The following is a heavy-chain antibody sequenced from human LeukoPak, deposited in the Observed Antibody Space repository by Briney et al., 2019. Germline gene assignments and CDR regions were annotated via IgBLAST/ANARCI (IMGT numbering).Heavy chain of an antibody. CDR1: GGSISSGGYY. CDR3: ASGDGYSYGF. CDR2: IYYSGTT. J-gene: IGHJ4*02. V-gene: IGHV4-31*03. Sequence: SETLSLTCTVSGGSISSGGYYWSWLRQHPGTGLEWIGYIYYSGTTYYNPSLKSRVTISVDTSKNQFSLNLSSVTAADTAVYYCASGDGYSYGFWGQGTLVTVSS. D-gene: IGHD5-18*01.